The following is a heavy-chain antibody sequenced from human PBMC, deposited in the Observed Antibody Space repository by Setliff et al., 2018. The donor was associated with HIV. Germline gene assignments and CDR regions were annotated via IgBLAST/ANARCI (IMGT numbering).Heavy chain of an antibody. V-gene: IGHV3-48*04. CDR1: GFTFSSYW. Sequence: GGSLRLSCAASGFTFSSYWMHWVRQAPGKGPEWVSYITGSGDTIYYADSVKGRFTMSRDNAKDSVYLQMNTLRVEDTAVYYCAREATPRHSSGWVYFDYWGQGMMVTVSS. J-gene: IGHJ4*02. CDR3: AREATPRHSSGWVYFDY. D-gene: IGHD6-19*01. CDR2: ITGSGDTI.